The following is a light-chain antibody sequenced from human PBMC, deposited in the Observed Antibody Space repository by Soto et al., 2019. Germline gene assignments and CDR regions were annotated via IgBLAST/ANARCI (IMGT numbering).Light chain of an antibody. V-gene: IGKV1-5*01. CDR3: QQYNSYPWT. Sequence: DIQMTQSPSTLSASVGDRVTITCRTSQTIFRWLAWYQQRPRKAPNILISDASDLQSGVPSRFSGSGSGAVFTFTIGRLQPDDFATYYCQQYNSYPWTFGQGTKV. CDR2: DAS. J-gene: IGKJ1*01. CDR1: QTIFRW.